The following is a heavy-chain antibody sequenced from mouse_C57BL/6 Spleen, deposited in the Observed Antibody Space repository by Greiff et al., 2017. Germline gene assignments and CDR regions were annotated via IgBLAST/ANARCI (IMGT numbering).Heavy chain of an antibody. D-gene: IGHD1-1*01. CDR2: ISYDGSN. V-gene: IGHV3-6*01. J-gene: IGHJ2*01. CDR1: GYSITSGYY. CDR3: AREDYFYFDY. Sequence: DVQLQESGPGLVKPSQSLSLTCSVTGYSITSGYYWNWIRQFPGNKLEWMGYISYDGSNNYNPSLKSRISITRDTSKNQFFLKLNSVTTEDTATYYCAREDYFYFDYWGQGTTLTVSS.